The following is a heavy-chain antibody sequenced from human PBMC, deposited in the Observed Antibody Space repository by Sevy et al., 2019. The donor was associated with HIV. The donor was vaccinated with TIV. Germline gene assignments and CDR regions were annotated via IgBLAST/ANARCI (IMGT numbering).Heavy chain of an antibody. D-gene: IGHD3-9*01. CDR3: AREPPYYDILSGYSYGMDV. CDR2: IYYSAST. J-gene: IGHJ6*02. CDR1: GGSISNFY. Sequence: SETLSLTCTVSGGSISNFYWSWIRHPPGKGLEWIGDIYYSASTNYNPSLKSRVTISVDTSKNQLSLRLNSVTAADTAVYYCAREPPYYDILSGYSYGMDVWGQWTTVTVSS. V-gene: IGHV4-59*01.